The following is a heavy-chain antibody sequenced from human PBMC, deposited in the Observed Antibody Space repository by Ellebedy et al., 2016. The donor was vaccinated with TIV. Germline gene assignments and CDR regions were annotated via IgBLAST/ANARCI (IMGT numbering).Heavy chain of an antibody. CDR1: GFTFSAYG. D-gene: IGHD6-25*01. CDR3: AKDYSSSGPTIPTYYYYGMDV. CDR2: ISYDGREK. V-gene: IGHV3-30*18. J-gene: IGHJ6*02. Sequence: GGSLRLSXAASGFTFSAYGLHWVRQAPGKGLEWVALISYDGREKYHADSVKGRFTISRDNSKNTLFLQMNSLRVEDTAVYYCAKDYSSSGPTIPTYYYYGMDVWGQGTTVTVSS.